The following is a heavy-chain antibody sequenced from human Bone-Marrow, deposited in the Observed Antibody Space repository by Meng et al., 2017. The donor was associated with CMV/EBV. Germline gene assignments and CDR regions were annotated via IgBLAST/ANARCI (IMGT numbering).Heavy chain of an antibody. CDR3: ARDSKNRVFLGAPGQGPRFYYGMDV. D-gene: IGHD1-26*01. V-gene: IGHV1-46*01. CDR1: GYTFTGYY. Sequence: ASVKVSCKASGYTFTGYYMHWVRQAPGQGLEWMGIINPSGGSTSYAQKFQGRVTMTRDTSTSTVYMELSSLRSEDTAAYYCARDSKNRVFLGAPGQGPRFYYGMDVWGQGTTVTVSS. J-gene: IGHJ6*02. CDR2: INPSGGST.